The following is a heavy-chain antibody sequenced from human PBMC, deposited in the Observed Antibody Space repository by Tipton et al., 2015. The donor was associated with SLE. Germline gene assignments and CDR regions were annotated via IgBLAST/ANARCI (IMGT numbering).Heavy chain of an antibody. CDR3: ARSPFRQFSL. J-gene: IGHJ2*01. CDR2: LYYSGPT. Sequence: TLSLTCTVSGGSINGSRYYWGWIRQSPGKGLEWVATLYYSGPTYYNPSLKSRVTISVDTSKSQFSLKLRSVTAADTALYFCARSPFRQFSLRGRGTLVTVSS. CDR1: GGSINGSRYY. V-gene: IGHV4-39*01.